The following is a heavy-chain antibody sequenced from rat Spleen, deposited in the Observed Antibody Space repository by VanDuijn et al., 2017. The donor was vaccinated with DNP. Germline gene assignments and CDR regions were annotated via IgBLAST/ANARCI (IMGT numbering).Heavy chain of an antibody. CDR2: ISYSGRT. CDR1: GYSITSNY. D-gene: IGHD1-11*01. CDR3: ARSRGPLDY. V-gene: IGHV3-1*01. J-gene: IGHJ2*01. Sequence: EVQLQESGPGLVKPSQSLSLTCSVTGYSITSNYWGWIRQFPGNKMEYIGHISYSGRTSYNPSLKRRISITKDTSKNQFFLHVISVNAEDTATYYCARSRGPLDYWGQGVMVTVSS.